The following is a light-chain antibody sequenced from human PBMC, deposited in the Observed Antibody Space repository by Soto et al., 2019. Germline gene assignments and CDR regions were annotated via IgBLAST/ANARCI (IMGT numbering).Light chain of an antibody. V-gene: IGKV1-5*03. CDR2: KAS. CDR3: LQHNSYLWT. CDR1: QTISSG. J-gene: IGKJ1*01. Sequence: DIQMTQSPSTPSGSVGDRGTITCRASQTISSGLAWYQQKPGKAPKLLIYKASTLKSGVPSRFSGRGSGTEFTLTISSLQPEDFATYYCLQHNSYLWTFGQGTKVDIK.